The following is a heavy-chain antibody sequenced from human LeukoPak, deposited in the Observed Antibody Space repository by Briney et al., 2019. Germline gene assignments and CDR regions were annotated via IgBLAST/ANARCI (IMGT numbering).Heavy chain of an antibody. Sequence: GASVKVSCKASGYTFTSYGISWVRQAPGQGLEWMGWISAYNGNTNYAQKLQGRVTMTTDTSTSTAYMELRSLRSDDTAVYYCARDVKVARDIVVVPGPMDVWGKGTTVTVSS. CDR2: ISAYNGNT. D-gene: IGHD2-2*01. CDR1: GYTFTSYG. V-gene: IGHV1-18*01. CDR3: ARDVKVARDIVVVPGPMDV. J-gene: IGHJ6*03.